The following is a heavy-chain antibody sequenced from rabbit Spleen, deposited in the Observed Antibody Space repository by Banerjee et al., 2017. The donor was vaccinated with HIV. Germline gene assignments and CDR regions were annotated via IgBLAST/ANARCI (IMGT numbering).Heavy chain of an antibody. J-gene: IGHJ4*01. CDR3: ARSDNSYTYFNL. Sequence: QSLEESGGDLVKPGASLTLTCTASGVSFSISSYMCWVRQAPGKGLEWISCIAGSSSGFTYSATWAKGRFTCSKTSSTTVTLQMISLTAADTATYFCARSDNSYTYFNLWGPGTLVTVS. CDR2: IAGSSSGFT. V-gene: IGHV1S40*01. D-gene: IGHD6-1*01. CDR1: GVSFSISSY.